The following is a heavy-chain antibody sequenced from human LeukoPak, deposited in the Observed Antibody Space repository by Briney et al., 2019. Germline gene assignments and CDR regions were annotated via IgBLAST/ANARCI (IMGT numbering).Heavy chain of an antibody. CDR2: ISSSSSYI. CDR1: GFTFSSYS. V-gene: IGHV3-21*01. J-gene: IGHJ4*02. CDR3: ARGRDYGDYFDY. Sequence: GGSLRLSCAASGFTFSSYSMNWVRQAPGKGLEWVSSISSSSSYIYYADSVKGRITISRDNAKNSLYLQMNSLRAEDTAVYYCARGRDYGDYFDYWGQGTLVTVSS. D-gene: IGHD4-17*01.